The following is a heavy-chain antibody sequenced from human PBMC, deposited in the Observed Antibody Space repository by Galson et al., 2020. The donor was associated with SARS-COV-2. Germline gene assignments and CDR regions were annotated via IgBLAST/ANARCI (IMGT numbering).Heavy chain of an antibody. D-gene: IGHD3-22*01. J-gene: IGHJ4*02. CDR2: IDQNRSV. Sequence: SETLSLTCAVYGESFSGHYWSWIRQPPGKGLEWIGEIDQNRSVNYSPSLKSRVTVSVDTSKNQFSLKLRSITAADRGVYYCARGHYQISMMVIFFTGGAFYFDFWGQGTLVTVSS. CDR1: GESFSGHY. CDR3: ARGHYQISMMVIFFTGGAFYFDF. V-gene: IGHV4-34*01.